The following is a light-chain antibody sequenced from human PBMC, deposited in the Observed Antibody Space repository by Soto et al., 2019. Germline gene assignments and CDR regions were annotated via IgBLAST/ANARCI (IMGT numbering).Light chain of an antibody. J-gene: IGLJ2*01. CDR1: SSDVGGYNY. Sequence: QSALTQPASVSGSHGQSITISCTGTSSDVGGYNYVSWYQQHPGKAPKLMIYEVSNRPSEVSNRFSGSKSGNTASLTISGLQAEDEGNYYCSSYTSGSTLVVFGGGTNVTVL. V-gene: IGLV2-14*01. CDR3: SSYTSGSTLVV. CDR2: EVS.